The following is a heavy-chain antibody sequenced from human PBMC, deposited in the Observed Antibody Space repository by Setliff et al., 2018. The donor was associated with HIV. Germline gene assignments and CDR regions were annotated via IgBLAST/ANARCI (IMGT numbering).Heavy chain of an antibody. CDR1: GFTLSDYY. J-gene: IGHJ4*02. CDR2: SSGRESYT. V-gene: IGHV3-11*06. D-gene: IGHD3-16*01. Sequence: NPGGSLRLSCVASGFTLSDYYMAWIRQAPGKGLEWISYSSGRESYTMYADSTKGRFTISRDNAQNSLYLQMDSLSAEDTAVYYCARDRFRGGVGTGLAEYWGQGTVVTVSS. CDR3: ARDRFRGGVGTGLAEY.